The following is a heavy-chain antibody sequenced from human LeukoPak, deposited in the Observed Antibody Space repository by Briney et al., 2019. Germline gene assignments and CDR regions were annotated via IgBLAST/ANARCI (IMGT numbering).Heavy chain of an antibody. V-gene: IGHV4-30-4*01. D-gene: IGHD4-17*01. CDR2: IYYSGST. CDR3: AKAVPYGDYALGIDY. CDR1: GGSISSGDYY. Sequence: SETLSLTCTVSGGSISSGDYYWSWIRQPPGKGLEWIGYIYYSGSTYYNPSLKSRVTISVDTSKNQFSLKLSSVTAADTAVYYCAKAVPYGDYALGIDYWGQGTLVTVSS. J-gene: IGHJ4*02.